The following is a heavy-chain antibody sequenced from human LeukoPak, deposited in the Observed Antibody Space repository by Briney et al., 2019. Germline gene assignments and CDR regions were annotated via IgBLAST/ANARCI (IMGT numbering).Heavy chain of an antibody. J-gene: IGHJ3*02. V-gene: IGHV3-21*01. CDR3: ARDGRATGIDAFDI. CDR2: ISSSSSYI. Sequence: PGGSLRLSCAASGFSFDDNTMHWVRQTPGKGLEWVSSISSSSSYIYYADSVKGRFTVSRDNAKNSLYLQMNSLRAEDTAVYCCARDGRATGIDAFDIWGQGTMVTVSS. CDR1: GFSFDDNT. D-gene: IGHD1-1*01.